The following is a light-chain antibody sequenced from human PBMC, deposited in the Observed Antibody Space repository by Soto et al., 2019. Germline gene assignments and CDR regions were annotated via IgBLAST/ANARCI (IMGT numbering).Light chain of an antibody. CDR2: TAA. V-gene: IGKV1-39*01. CDR3: QQSYCFPWT. CDR1: QSISSY. J-gene: IGKJ1*01. Sequence: DLQMTQSPSSLSASVGDRVTITCRASQSISSYLNWYQQKPGKAPKLLIYTAATLQSGVPLRFSGSVSGTDFTLTISSLQPEDFATYYCQQSYCFPWTFGQGTKVEIK.